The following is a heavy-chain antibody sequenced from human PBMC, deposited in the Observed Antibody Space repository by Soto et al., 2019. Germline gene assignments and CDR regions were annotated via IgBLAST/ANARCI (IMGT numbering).Heavy chain of an antibody. D-gene: IGHD6-13*01. Sequence: QVQLVQSGAEVKKPGASVKVSCKASGYTFTDYVIHWVRQAPGQRLEWMGWISADSGKTKCSQKFQGRVTITRDTTARTVYMEVRSLTSEAAAVYYCAREVQSLRSSWREYFHHWGQGTMVTVSS. CDR1: GYTFTDYV. CDR2: ISADSGKT. J-gene: IGHJ1*01. V-gene: IGHV1-3*01. CDR3: AREVQSLRSSWREYFHH.